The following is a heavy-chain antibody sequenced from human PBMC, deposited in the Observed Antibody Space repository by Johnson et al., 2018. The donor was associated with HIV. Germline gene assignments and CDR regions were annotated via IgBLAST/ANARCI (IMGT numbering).Heavy chain of an antibody. CDR1: GFTFSSNA. J-gene: IGHJ3*02. V-gene: IGHV3-30*02. D-gene: IGHD2-15*01. Sequence: QMQLVESGGGVVQPGGSLRLSCAASGFTFSSNAMHWVRQAPGKGLEWVAFIVYDGSKKYYADSVKGRFTISRDNSKNTLYLQMNSLRAEDTAVYYCARDAPYCSGGTCYSDAFDIWGQGTMVTVSS. CDR2: IVYDGSKK. CDR3: ARDAPYCSGGTCYSDAFDI.